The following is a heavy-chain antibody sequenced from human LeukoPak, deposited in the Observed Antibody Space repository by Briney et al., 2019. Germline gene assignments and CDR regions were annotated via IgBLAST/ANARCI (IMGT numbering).Heavy chain of an antibody. CDR2: ISGSGGST. V-gene: IGHV3-23*01. J-gene: IGHJ6*03. D-gene: IGHD6-13*01. CDR3: AKQQRGYYYYYMDV. Sequence: PGGSLRLSCAASGFTFSSYAMSWVRRAPGKGLEWVSAISGSGGSTYYADSVKGRFTISRDNSKNTLYLQMNSLRAEDTAVYYCAKQQRGYYYYYMDVWGKGTTVTVSS. CDR1: GFTFSSYA.